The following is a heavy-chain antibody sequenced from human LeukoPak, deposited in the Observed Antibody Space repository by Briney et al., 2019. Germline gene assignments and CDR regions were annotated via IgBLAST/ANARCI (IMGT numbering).Heavy chain of an antibody. V-gene: IGHV1-46*01. CDR1: GSTFSDYY. J-gene: IGHJ4*02. CDR3: AREGEALRGSVAFFDY. Sequence: VSVKVCCKASGSTFSDYYIPWVRQSARHGLEWWAMIRPNGDSSNYGQQFQGRVTMTRDMSTSTVYMELSSLRSEDTAVYYCAREGEALRGSVAFFDYWGQGTLVTVSS. CDR2: IRPNGDSS. D-gene: IGHD3-16*01.